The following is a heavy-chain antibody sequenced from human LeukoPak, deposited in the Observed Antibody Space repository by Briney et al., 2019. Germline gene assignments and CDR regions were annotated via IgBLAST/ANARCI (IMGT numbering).Heavy chain of an antibody. J-gene: IGHJ4*02. V-gene: IGHV1-8*03. CDR2: MNPNSGNT. D-gene: IGHD6-13*01. CDR1: GYTFTSYG. Sequence: ASVKVSCKASGYTFTSYGISWVRQATGQGLEWMGWMNPNSGNTGYAQKFQGRVTITRNTSISTAYMELSSLRSEDTAVYYCARGRFGWSSSFGYWGQGTLVTVSS. CDR3: ARGRFGWSSSFGY.